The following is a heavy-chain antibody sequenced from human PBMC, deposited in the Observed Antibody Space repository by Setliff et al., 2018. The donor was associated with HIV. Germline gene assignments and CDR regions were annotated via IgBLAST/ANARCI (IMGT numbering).Heavy chain of an antibody. D-gene: IGHD3-10*02. Sequence: ASVKVSCKASASRYSFTAYNMHWVRQAPGQGLEWMGIINPFGGTTTYAQKFQDRVTMTRNTSISTAYMELSSLRSEDTAVYYCARGFMSVRVLTPFDYWGQGTLVTVSS. CDR3: ARGFMSVRVLTPFDY. CDR2: INPFGGTT. J-gene: IGHJ4*02. CDR1: ASRYSFTAYN. V-gene: IGHV1-46*01.